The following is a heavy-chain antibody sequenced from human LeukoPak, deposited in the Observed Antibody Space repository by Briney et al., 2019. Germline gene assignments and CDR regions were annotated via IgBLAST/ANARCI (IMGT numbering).Heavy chain of an antibody. CDR2: IYYSGSS. J-gene: IGHJ5*02. CDR1: GGSISSGGYY. V-gene: IGHV4-31*03. CDR3: ARYKYSSSGGNWFDP. Sequence: SQTLSLTCTVSGGSISSGGYYWSWIRQHPGKGLEWNGYIYYSGSSFYNPSLKSRVTISVDTSKNQFSLKLSAVTAADTAVYYCARYKYSSSGGNWFDPWGQGTLVTVSS. D-gene: IGHD6-6*01.